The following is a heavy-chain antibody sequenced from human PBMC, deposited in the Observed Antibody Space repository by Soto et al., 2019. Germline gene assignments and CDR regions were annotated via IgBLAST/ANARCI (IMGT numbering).Heavy chain of an antibody. D-gene: IGHD3-16*01. CDR1: GFTVGAND. CDR2: IYRRDDQTT. CDR3: SRDRDYFWGSLDS. Sequence: GGSLRLSCAASGFTVGANDMNWVRQAPGRGLEWVSLIYRRDDQTTYYADSVKGRFTISRDTSTNTVSLQMNSLRVEDTAIYYCSRDRDYFWGSLDSWGQGALVNVS. V-gene: IGHV3-66*01. J-gene: IGHJ4*02.